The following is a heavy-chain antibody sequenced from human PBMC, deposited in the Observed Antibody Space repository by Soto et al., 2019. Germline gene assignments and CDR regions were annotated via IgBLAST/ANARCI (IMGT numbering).Heavy chain of an antibody. D-gene: IGHD3-22*01. J-gene: IGHJ4*02. V-gene: IGHV4-61*01. CDR2: IYNTWST. CDR3: ARARESSVVPHFDY. Sequence: SETLSLTCTVSGGSVSSGSDCWNWIRHPPGKGLEWIGYIYNTWSTNYNPSLKSRVTISVDTSKDQFPLKLSSVTTADTAVYYCARARESSVVPHFDYWGQGTLVTVSS. CDR1: GGSVSSGSDC.